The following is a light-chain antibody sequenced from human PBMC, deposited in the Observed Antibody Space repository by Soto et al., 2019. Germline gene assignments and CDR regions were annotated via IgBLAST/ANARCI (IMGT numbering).Light chain of an antibody. CDR3: QQYKTYSLT. CDR2: AAS. V-gene: IGKV1-39*01. J-gene: IGKJ4*01. CDR1: QTIIGY. Sequence: DIQMTQSPSSLSASIGDSVTITCRASQTIIGYLNWYQQKPGKAPRLLINAASNLQSGVPSRFRGSGSETDFTLTISSLQPDDSATYHCQQYKTYSLTFGGGTKVEIK.